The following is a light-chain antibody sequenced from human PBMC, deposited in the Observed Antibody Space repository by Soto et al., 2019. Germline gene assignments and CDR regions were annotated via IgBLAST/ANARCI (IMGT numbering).Light chain of an antibody. CDR2: NTN. V-gene: IGLV8-61*01. Sequence: QTVVTQEPSFSVSPGRTVTLTCGLSSGSVSTSFYPSWYQQTPGQAPRTLIYNTNGRSSGVPDRFSGSILGNKAALTITGAQADDESDYYCVLYMGSGIWVFGGGTKRTVL. CDR3: VLYMGSGIWV. CDR1: SGSVSTSFY. J-gene: IGLJ3*02.